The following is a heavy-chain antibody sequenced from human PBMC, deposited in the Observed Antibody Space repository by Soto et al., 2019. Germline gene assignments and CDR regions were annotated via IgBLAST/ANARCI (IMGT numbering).Heavy chain of an antibody. CDR1: GFTFSSYW. D-gene: IGHD6-13*01. CDR2: MNNDGSYT. Sequence: EVQLVESGGGLVQPGGSLRLSCAASGFTFSSYWMYWVRQAPGKGLEWVSHMNNDGSYTIYAESVKGRFTFSRDNAKNSMYQQMNRLRAEDTAVYYCVRGGYMHACAIWGQGTMVTVSS. J-gene: IGHJ3*02. V-gene: IGHV3-74*01. CDR3: VRGGYMHACAI.